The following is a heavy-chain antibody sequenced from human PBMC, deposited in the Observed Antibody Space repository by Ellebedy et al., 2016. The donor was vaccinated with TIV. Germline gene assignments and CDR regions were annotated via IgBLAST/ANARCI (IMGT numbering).Heavy chain of an antibody. V-gene: IGHV1-2*02. D-gene: IGHD6-6*01. Sequence: ASVKVSCXASGYTFTGYYMHWVRQAPGQGLEWMGWINPNSGGTNYAQKFQGRVTMTRDTSISTAYMELSRLRSDDTAVYYCARDSSSLYYGMDVWGQGTTVTVSS. CDR2: INPNSGGT. CDR1: GYTFTGYY. CDR3: ARDSSSLYYGMDV. J-gene: IGHJ6*02.